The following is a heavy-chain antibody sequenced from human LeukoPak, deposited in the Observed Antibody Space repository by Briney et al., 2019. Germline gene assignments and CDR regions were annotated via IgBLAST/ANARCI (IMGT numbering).Heavy chain of an antibody. Sequence: VASVKVSCKASGHTFTGYYIYWVRQAPGQGLEWMGRINPNSGGTNYAQKFQGRVTMTRDTSISTAYMELSRLRSDDTAVYYCARDKVAGVGALDYWGQGTLVTVSS. V-gene: IGHV1-2*02. CDR2: INPNSGGT. J-gene: IGHJ4*02. CDR3: ARDKVAGVGALDY. CDR1: GHTFTGYY. D-gene: IGHD3-16*01.